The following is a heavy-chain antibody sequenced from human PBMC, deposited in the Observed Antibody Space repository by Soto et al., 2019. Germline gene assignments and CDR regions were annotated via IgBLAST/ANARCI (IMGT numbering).Heavy chain of an antibody. D-gene: IGHD3-16*01. CDR2: FDPEYGKT. Sequence: ASVKVSCKVSGRTLSEISIHWVRQAPGRGPEWMGGFDPEYGKTTYAQKFQGRFTMTEDTSTDTAYMELSSLRSDDTAVYYCATDEGDSFTLNYNYMDVWGKGTTVTVSS. J-gene: IGHJ6*03. CDR3: ATDEGDSFTLNYNYMDV. V-gene: IGHV1-24*01. CDR1: GRTLSEIS.